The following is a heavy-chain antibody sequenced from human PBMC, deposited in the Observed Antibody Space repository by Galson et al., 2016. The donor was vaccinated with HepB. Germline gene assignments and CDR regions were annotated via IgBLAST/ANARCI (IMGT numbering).Heavy chain of an antibody. J-gene: IGHJ4*02. D-gene: IGHD6-19*01. Sequence: SLRLSCAASGFTFGRYAMSWVRQAPGKGLEWVSAISGDGGSTYYAGSVQGRFTSSRDRSTNTMYLQMNSLRTDDTAVYYCARFTQEWLDRVYYFDYWGQGTLFTVPS. CDR3: ARFTQEWLDRVYYFDY. CDR2: ISGDGGST. CDR1: GFTFGRYA. V-gene: IGHV3-23*01.